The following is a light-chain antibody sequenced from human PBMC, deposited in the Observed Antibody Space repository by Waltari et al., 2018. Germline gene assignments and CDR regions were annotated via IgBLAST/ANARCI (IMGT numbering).Light chain of an antibody. J-gene: IGLJ1*01. CDR3: QVWDNSGV. CDR2: DDG. CDR1: NRKI. V-gene: IGLV3-21*02. Sequence: SYVLTQPPSVSVAPGQTARLPWEGTNRKIVNWYRQRPGQAPVLVVSDDGDRPSGIPERFSGSTSETTATLTISRVEAGDEADYYCQVWDNSGVFGTGTKVTVL.